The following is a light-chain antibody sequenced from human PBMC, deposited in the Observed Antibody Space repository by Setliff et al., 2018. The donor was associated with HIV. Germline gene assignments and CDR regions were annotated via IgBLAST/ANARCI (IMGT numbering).Light chain of an antibody. CDR1: SGDVGYYNR. CDR2: EVS. Sequence: QSALTQPPSVSGSPGQSVTISCTGTSGDVGYYNRVSWYQQPPGTVPRLMIYEVSSRPSGVPDRFSGSKSGNTASLTISGLQAEDEADYYCASRTACSTADVFGTGTKGTVL. V-gene: IGLV2-18*02. CDR3: ASRTACSTADV. J-gene: IGLJ1*01.